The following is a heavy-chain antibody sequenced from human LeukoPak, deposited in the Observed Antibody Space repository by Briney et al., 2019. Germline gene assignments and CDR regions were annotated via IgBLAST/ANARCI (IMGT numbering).Heavy chain of an antibody. CDR3: ARAVGGDGSGSL. Sequence: PSETLSLTCTVSGGSISSYYWSWIRQPPGKGLEWIGYIYYSGSTNYNPSLRGRVTISVDTSKNQFSLKLSSVTAADTAVYYCARAVGGDGSGSLWGPGTLVTVSS. CDR1: GGSISSYY. J-gene: IGHJ4*02. D-gene: IGHD3-10*01. V-gene: IGHV4-59*01. CDR2: IYYSGST.